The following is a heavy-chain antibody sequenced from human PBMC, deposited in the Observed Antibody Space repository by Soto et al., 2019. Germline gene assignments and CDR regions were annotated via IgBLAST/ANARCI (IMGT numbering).Heavy chain of an antibody. CDR2: ISYHGRDE. D-gene: IGHD4-17*01. Sequence: QVQLVESGGGVVQPGRSQRLSCAASGCSIRNYGMHWVRQAPGKGLEWVAVISYHGRDEYYADSVKGRFTISRDTSKNTLYLQMNTLRPEDTAVYYCVKDHLMNTVTTGGYWGQGTLVTVSS. J-gene: IGHJ4*02. V-gene: IGHV3-30*18. CDR3: VKDHLMNTVTTGGY. CDR1: GCSIRNYG.